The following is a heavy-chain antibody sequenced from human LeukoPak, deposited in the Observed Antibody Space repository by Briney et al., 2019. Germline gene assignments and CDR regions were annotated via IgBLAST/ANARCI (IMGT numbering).Heavy chain of an antibody. V-gene: IGHV4-59*01. J-gene: IGHJ4*02. Sequence: PSETRSLTCTVSGGSISSYYWSWIRQPPGKGLEWIGYIYYSGSTNYNPSLKSRVTISVDTSKNQFSLKLSSVTAADTAVYYCARSIAVAQFDYWGQGTLVTVSS. CDR1: GGSISSYY. CDR3: ARSIAVAQFDY. CDR2: IYYSGST. D-gene: IGHD6-19*01.